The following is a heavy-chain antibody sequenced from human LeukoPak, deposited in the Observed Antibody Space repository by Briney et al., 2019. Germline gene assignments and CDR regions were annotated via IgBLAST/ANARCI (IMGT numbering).Heavy chain of an antibody. J-gene: IGHJ4*02. V-gene: IGHV1-2*02. Sequence: ASVKVSCKASGYTFSGYYIHWVRQAPGHGLEWMGWINPNSGGTNYAQKFQGRVTLTRDTSINTAYMELSRLRSDDTAVYYCARVLRYYDILSKPFDYWGQGTLVTVSS. CDR1: GYTFSGYY. D-gene: IGHD3-9*01. CDR2: INPNSGGT. CDR3: ARVLRYYDILSKPFDY.